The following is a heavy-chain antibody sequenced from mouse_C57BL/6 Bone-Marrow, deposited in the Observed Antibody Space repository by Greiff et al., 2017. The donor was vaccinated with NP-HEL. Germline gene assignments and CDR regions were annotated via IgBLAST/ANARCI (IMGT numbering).Heavy chain of an antibody. CDR3: ARGGDYDGGYYAMDY. CDR1: GYTFTSYW. D-gene: IGHD2-4*01. CDR2: IYPSDSET. J-gene: IGHJ4*01. V-gene: IGHV1-61*01. Sequence: QVQLQQPGAELVRPGSSVKLSCKASGYTFTSYWMDWVKQRPGQGLEWIGNIYPSDSETHYNQKFKDKATLTVDKSSSTAYMQLSSLTSEDSAVYYCARGGDYDGGYYAMDYWGQGTSVTVSS.